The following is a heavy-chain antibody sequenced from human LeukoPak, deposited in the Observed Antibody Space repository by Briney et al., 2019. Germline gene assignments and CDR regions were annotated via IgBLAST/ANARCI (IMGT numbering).Heavy chain of an antibody. D-gene: IGHD6-19*01. V-gene: IGHV3-33*01. J-gene: IGHJ4*02. Sequence: PGGSLRLSCAASGFTFSSYGMHWVRQAPGKGLEWVAVIWYDGSNKYYADSVKGRFTISRDNSKNTLYLQMNSLRAEDTAVYYCARGRQLGYSSGWYFDYWGQGTLVTVSS. CDR1: GFTFSSYG. CDR3: ARGRQLGYSSGWYFDY. CDR2: IWYDGSNK.